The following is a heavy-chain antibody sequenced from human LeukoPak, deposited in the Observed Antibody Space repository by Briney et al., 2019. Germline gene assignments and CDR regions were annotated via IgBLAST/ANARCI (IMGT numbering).Heavy chain of an antibody. CDR3: AILVVRGVTSFDY. CDR1: GGSISSSSYY. D-gene: IGHD3-10*01. V-gene: IGHV4-39*07. Sequence: SETLSLTCTVSGGSISSSSYYWGWIRQPPGKGLEWIGSIYYSRSTYYNPSLKSRVTISVDTSKNQFSLKLSSVTAADTAVYYCAILVVRGVTSFDYWGQGTLVTVSS. J-gene: IGHJ4*02. CDR2: IYYSRST.